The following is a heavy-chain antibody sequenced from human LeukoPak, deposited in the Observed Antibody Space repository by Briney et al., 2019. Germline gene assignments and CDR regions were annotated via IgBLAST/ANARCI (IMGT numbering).Heavy chain of an antibody. V-gene: IGHV4-39*07. Sequence: SETLSLTCTVSGGSISSSSYYWGWIRQPPGKGLEWIGSIYYSGSTYYNPSLKSRVTISVDTSKNQFSLKLSSVTAADTAVYYCARVSSSWYQDWYFDLWGRGTLVTVPS. CDR1: GGSISSSSYY. CDR3: ARVSSSWYQDWYFDL. D-gene: IGHD6-13*01. J-gene: IGHJ2*01. CDR2: IYYSGST.